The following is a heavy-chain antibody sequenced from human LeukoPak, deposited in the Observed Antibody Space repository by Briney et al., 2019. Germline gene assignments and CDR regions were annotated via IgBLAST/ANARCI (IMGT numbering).Heavy chain of an antibody. CDR3: ARGVSDQN. CDR1: GGSFSGYY. Sequence: SETLSLTCAVYGGSFSGYYWSWIRQSPGKGLEWIGGISHSGTTYYTPSLKSRVTISLDTSKNQFFLKLTSVTAADTAVYYCARGVSDQNWGQGTLVTVSS. V-gene: IGHV4-34*01. J-gene: IGHJ4*02. CDR2: ISHSGTT.